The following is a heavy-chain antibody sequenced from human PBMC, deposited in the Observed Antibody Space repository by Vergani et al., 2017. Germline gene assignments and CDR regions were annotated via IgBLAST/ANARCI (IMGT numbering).Heavy chain of an antibody. CDR1: GFTLNTYG. CDR2: IWYDGSKE. J-gene: IGHJ4*02. Sequence: QVQILQSGGGVVQPGGSLRLSCTLSGFTLNTYGIHWVRQAPGKGLEWVAFIWYDGSKEYYADSVKGRFTISRDNSKNTLFLQMNSLRPEDTAVYYCARDRGSSWYYFDYWGQGTLVTVSS. V-gene: IGHV3-30*02. CDR3: ARDRGSSWYYFDY. D-gene: IGHD6-13*01.